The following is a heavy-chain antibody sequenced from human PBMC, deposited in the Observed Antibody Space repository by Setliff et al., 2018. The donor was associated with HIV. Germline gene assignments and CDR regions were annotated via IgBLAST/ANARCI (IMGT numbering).Heavy chain of an antibody. D-gene: IGHD4-17*01. J-gene: IGHJ4*02. Sequence: SETLSLTCAVSGYSISSGYFWSWVRQPPGKGLEWIGYIYYSGSTNYNPSLKSRVTMSVDTFKNQFSLKLSSVTAADTAVYYCARIYDYGSYYFDYWGQGTLVTVSS. CDR3: ARIYDYGSYYFDY. CDR1: GYSISSGYF. CDR2: IYYSGST. V-gene: IGHV4-59*01.